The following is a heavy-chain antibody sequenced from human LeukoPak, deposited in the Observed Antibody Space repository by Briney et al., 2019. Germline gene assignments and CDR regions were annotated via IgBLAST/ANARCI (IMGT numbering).Heavy chain of an antibody. CDR3: ARGDYYYYYMDV. V-gene: IGHV3-23*01. CDR1: GFTFSSYA. J-gene: IGHJ6*03. Sequence: GGSLRLSCAASGFTFSSYAMSWVRQAPGKGLEWVSAISGSGGSTYYADSVKGRFTISRDNSKNTLYLQMNSLRAEDTAVYYCARGDYYYYYMDVWGKGTTVTVSS. CDR2: ISGSGGST.